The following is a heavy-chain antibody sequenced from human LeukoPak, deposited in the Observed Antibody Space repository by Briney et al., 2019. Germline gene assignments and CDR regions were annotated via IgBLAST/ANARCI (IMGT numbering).Heavy chain of an antibody. J-gene: IGHJ4*02. V-gene: IGHV4-59*01. Sequence: SETLSLTCTVSGGSISSYYWSWIRQPPGKGLEWIGYIYYSGTSNYNPSLKSRVTISVDTSKNQFSLKLSSVTAADTAVYYCARGVYIAAAQYAYWGQGTLVTVSS. CDR1: GGSISSYY. D-gene: IGHD6-13*01. CDR3: ARGVYIAAAQYAY. CDR2: IYYSGTS.